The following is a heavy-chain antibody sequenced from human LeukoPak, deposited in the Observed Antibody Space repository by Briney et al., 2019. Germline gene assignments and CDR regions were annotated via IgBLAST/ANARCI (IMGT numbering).Heavy chain of an antibody. CDR1: GFTFSSYA. CDR3: ARLTPYNWNDKTAFDI. J-gene: IGHJ3*02. D-gene: IGHD1-1*01. CDR2: ISYDGSNK. Sequence: GGSLRLSCAASGFTFSSYAMHWVRQAPGKGLEWVAVISYDGSNKYYADSVKGRFTISRDNSKNTLYLQMNSLRAEDTAVYYCARLTPYNWNDKTAFDIWGQGTMVTVSS. V-gene: IGHV3-30*04.